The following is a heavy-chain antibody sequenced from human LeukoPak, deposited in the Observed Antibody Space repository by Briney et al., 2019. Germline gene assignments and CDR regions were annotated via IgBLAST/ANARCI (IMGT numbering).Heavy chain of an antibody. D-gene: IGHD3-16*02. V-gene: IGHV4-4*07. CDR1: GGSISSYY. CDR2: IYTSGST. J-gene: IGHJ4*02. CDR3: ARVGRLWGSYRYPIYFDY. Sequence: SETLSLTCTVSGGSISSYYWSWIRQPAGKGLEWIGRIYTSGSTNYNPSLKSRVTMSVDTSKNQFSLKLSSVTAADTAVYYCARVGRLWGSYRYPIYFDYWGQGTLVTVSS.